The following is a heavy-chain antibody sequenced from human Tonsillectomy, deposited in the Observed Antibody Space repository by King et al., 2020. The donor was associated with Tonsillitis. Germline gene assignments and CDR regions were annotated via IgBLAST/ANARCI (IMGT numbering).Heavy chain of an antibody. CDR1: GFTFSRYW. J-gene: IGHJ3*02. CDR3: ARDIEQGGSYYAFDI. Sequence: VQLVESGGGLVQPGGSLRLSCAASGFTFSRYWMSWVRQAPGKGLEWVANIKEDGSEKYYLDSVKGRFTISRDNAKNSLYLQMNSLRAEDTAVYYCARDIEQGGSYYAFDIWGQGTMVSVSS. CDR2: IKEDGSEK. V-gene: IGHV3-7*01. D-gene: IGHD1-26*01.